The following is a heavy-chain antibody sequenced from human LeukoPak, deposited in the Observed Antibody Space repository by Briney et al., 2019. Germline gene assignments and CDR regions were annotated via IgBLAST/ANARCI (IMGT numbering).Heavy chain of an antibody. Sequence: SETLSLTCTVSGYSISSGYYWGWIRQPPGKGLEWIGSIYHSGSTNYNPSLKSRVTISVDTSKNQFSLKLSSVTAADTAVYYCARCSGSSCYHWFDPWGQGTLVTVSS. J-gene: IGHJ5*02. D-gene: IGHD2-15*01. CDR1: GYSISSGYY. CDR3: ARCSGSSCYHWFDP. V-gene: IGHV4-38-2*02. CDR2: IYHSGST.